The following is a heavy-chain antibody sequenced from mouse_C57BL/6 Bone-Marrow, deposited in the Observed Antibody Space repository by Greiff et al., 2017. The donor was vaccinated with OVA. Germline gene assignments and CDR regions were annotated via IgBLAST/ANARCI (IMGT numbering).Heavy chain of an antibody. D-gene: IGHD1-1*01. J-gene: IGHJ1*03. CDR3: ARRGYYYGSSYWYFDV. CDR2: INPNNGGT. Sequence: EVQLQQSGPELVKPGASVKIPCKASGYTFTDYNMDWVKQSPGKSLEWIGDINPNNGGTIYNQKFKGKATLTVDKSSSTAYMELRSLTSEDTAVYYCARRGYYYGSSYWYFDVWGTGTTVTVSS. CDR1: GYTFTDYN. V-gene: IGHV1-18*01.